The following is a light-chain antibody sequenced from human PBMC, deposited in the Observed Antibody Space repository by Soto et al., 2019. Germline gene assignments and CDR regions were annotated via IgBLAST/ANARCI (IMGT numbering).Light chain of an antibody. CDR2: GSA. CDR3: QQYYNWPA. V-gene: IGKV3-15*01. J-gene: IGKJ1*01. Sequence: EIVMTQSPATLSVSPGERATLSCRASQSVFSSLAWFQQRPGQAPRLLIYGSATRATGIPARFSGSGSGTEFTLTISSLQSEDSAVYYCQQYYNWPAFGQGTKVEIK. CDR1: QSVFSS.